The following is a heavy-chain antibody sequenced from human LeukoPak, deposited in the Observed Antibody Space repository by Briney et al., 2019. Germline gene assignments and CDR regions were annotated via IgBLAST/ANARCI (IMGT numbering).Heavy chain of an antibody. CDR2: ISGSGDST. V-gene: IGHV3-23*01. CDR1: GFTFSSYA. D-gene: IGHD3-22*01. Sequence: GGSLRLSCAASGFTFSSYAMSWVRQAPGKGLEWVSAISGSGDSTYYADSVKGRFTISRDNSKNTLFLQMNSLRAEDTAVYFCARSLGGYYPDFDYWGQGTLVTVSS. CDR3: ARSLGGYYPDFDY. J-gene: IGHJ4*02.